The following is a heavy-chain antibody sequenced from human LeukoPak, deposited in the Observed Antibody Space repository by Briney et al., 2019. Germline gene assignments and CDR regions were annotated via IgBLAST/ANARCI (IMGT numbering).Heavy chain of an antibody. V-gene: IGHV4-34*01. Sequence: SETLSLTCAVYGGSFSGYYWSWIRQPPGKGLEWIGEINHSGSTNYNPSLKSRVTISVDTSKNQFSLKLSSVTAADTAVYYCARRSLGYCSSTSCYWIYYYYMDVWGKGTTVTISS. J-gene: IGHJ6*03. CDR2: INHSGST. D-gene: IGHD2-2*01. CDR1: GGSFSGYY. CDR3: ARRSLGYCSSTSCYWIYYYYMDV.